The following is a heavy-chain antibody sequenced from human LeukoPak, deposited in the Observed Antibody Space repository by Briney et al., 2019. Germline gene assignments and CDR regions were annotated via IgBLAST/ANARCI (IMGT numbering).Heavy chain of an antibody. CDR2: ISSSSSYI. V-gene: IGHV3-21*01. D-gene: IGHD3-22*01. Sequence: GGSLRLPCAASGFTFSSYSMNWVRQAPGKGLEWISSISSSSSYIYYADSVKGRFTISRDNAKNSLYLQMNSLRAEDTAVYYCARDAYYDSSGFFDYWGQGTLVTVSS. CDR1: GFTFSSYS. J-gene: IGHJ4*02. CDR3: ARDAYYDSSGFFDY.